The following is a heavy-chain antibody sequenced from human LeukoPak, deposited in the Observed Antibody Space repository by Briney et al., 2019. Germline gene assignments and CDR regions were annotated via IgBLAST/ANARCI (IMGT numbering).Heavy chain of an antibody. J-gene: IGHJ5*02. CDR3: ARGRSWELEDCSSTSCPLSWFDP. Sequence: ASVKVSFKASGYTFTGYYMHWVRQAPGQGLEWMGWINPNSGGTNYAQKFQGRVTMTRDTSISTAYMELSRLRSDDTAVYYCARGRSWELEDCSSTSCPLSWFDPWGQGTLVTVSS. CDR2: INPNSGGT. D-gene: IGHD2-2*01. CDR1: GYTFTGYY. V-gene: IGHV1-2*02.